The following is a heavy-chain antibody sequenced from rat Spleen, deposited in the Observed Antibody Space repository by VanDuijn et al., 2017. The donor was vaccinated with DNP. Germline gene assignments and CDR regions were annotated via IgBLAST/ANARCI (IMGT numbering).Heavy chain of an antibody. Sequence: EVQLVESDGGLVQPGRSLKVSCAASGFTFSDFYMAWVRQAPTKGLEWVATISFYCSTTYYRGSVRGRFTISRDNAKSTLYLQMDSLRSEDTATYYCARIGAVTGTFDYWGQGVMVTVSS. V-gene: IGHV5-29*01. CDR1: GFTFSDFY. CDR3: ARIGAVTGTFDY. J-gene: IGHJ2*01. CDR2: ISFYCSTT. D-gene: IGHD5-1*01.